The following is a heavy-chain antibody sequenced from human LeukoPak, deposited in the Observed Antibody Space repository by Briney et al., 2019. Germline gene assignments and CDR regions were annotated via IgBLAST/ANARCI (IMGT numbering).Heavy chain of an antibody. CDR1: GGSISSGGYY. Sequence: PSETLSLTCTVSGGSISSGGYYWSWIRQHPGKGLEWIGYIYYSGSTYYNPSLKSRVTISVDTSKNQFSLKLSSVTAADTAVYYCARGNVDPAFDYWGQGTLVTVSS. J-gene: IGHJ4*02. CDR2: IYYSGST. V-gene: IGHV4-31*03. D-gene: IGHD5-18*01. CDR3: ARGNVDPAFDY.